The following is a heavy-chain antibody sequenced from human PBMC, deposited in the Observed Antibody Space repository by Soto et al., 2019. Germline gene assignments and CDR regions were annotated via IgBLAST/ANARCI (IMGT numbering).Heavy chain of an antibody. J-gene: IGHJ6*02. D-gene: IGHD6-13*01. CDR2: IYSGGST. CDR3: ARVSSWRFYYYYGMDV. V-gene: IGHV3-53*02. CDR1: GFTVSSNY. Sequence: EVQLVETGGGLIQPGGSLRLSCAASGFTVSSNYMSWVRQAPGKGLEWVSVIYSGGSTYYADSVKGRFTISRDNSKNTLYLQMNSLRAEDTAVYYCARVSSWRFYYYYGMDVWGQGTTVTVSS.